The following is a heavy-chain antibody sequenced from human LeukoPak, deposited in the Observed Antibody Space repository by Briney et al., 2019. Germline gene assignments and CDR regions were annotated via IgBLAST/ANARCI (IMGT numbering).Heavy chain of an antibody. J-gene: IGHJ4*02. CDR3: ARMEAAAGHIDY. Sequence: PSETLSLTCTVSGGSISSYYRSWIRQPPGKGLEWIGYIYYSGSTNYNPSLKSRVTISVDTSKNQFSLKLSSVTAADTAVYYCARMEAAAGHIDYWGQGTLVTVSS. CDR2: IYYSGST. CDR1: GGSISSYY. V-gene: IGHV4-59*08. D-gene: IGHD6-13*01.